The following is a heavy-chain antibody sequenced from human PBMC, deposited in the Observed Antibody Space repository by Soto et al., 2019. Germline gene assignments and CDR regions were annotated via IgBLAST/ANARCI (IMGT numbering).Heavy chain of an antibody. CDR3: AREENCSDGICYSEYFQR. D-gene: IGHD2-15*01. V-gene: IGHV1-46*01. CDR1: GYIFTAYS. Sequence: QVQLVQSGAEVKKPGASVKVSCKASGYIFTAYSMNWVRQAPGQGLEWMGVVNPSGGSTNYAQKFQSRITMTRDTSTSTVYMDLSYLTSEDTAVYYCAREENCSDGICYSEYFQRWGQGTLVTVSS. CDR2: VNPSGGST. J-gene: IGHJ1*01.